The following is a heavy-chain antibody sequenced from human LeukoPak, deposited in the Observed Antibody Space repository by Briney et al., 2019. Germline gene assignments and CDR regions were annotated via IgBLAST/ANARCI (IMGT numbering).Heavy chain of an antibody. CDR1: GGSISSSSYY. CDR2: IYYSGST. Sequence: PSETLSLTCTVSGGSISSSSYYWGWLRQPPGKGLEWIGSIYYSGSTYYNPSLKSRVTISVDTSKNQFSLKLSSVTAADTAVYYCARSRTGDVVVAATPPWGELSDDAFDIWGQGTMVTVSS. D-gene: IGHD2-15*01. J-gene: IGHJ3*02. V-gene: IGHV4-39*01. CDR3: ARSRTGDVVVAATPPWGELSDDAFDI.